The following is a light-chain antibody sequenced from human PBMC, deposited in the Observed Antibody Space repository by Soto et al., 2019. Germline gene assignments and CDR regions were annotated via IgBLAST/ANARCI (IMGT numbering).Light chain of an antibody. J-gene: IGKJ1*01. Sequence: DIHMTQSPASLSASVGDRVTISCRASQSIGRNLNWYQQKAGKAPTLLMFTSSNLQSGVPSRFSGSGSGTDFIFTISSLQPEDFATYYCQQSYSTPPTFGQGTKVEIK. V-gene: IGKV1-39*01. CDR3: QQSYSTPPT. CDR1: QSIGRN. CDR2: TSS.